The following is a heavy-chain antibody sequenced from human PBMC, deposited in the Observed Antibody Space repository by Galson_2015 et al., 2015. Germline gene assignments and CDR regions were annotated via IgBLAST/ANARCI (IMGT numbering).Heavy chain of an antibody. CDR1: GFSFSSYA. CDR2: ISWNSGSI. Sequence: SLRLSCAASGFSFSSYAMHWVRHAPGKGLEWVSGISWNSGSILYADSVKGRFTLSRDNAKNSLFLQMNSLRVEDTALYYCAKSRGTTRGAFDIWGQGTMVTVSS. CDR3: AKSRGTTRGAFDI. J-gene: IGHJ3*02. V-gene: IGHV3-9*01. D-gene: IGHD4-17*01.